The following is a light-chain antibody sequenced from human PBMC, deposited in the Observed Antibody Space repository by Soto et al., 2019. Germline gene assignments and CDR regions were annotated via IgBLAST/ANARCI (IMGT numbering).Light chain of an antibody. CDR1: SSDVGGYNY. CDR3: SSYAGSNYVV. J-gene: IGLJ3*02. CDR2: EVT. Sequence: QSVLTQPPSASGSPGQSVTISCTGTSSDVGGYNYVSWYQQHPGKAPKLMIYEVTQRPSGVPDRFSGSKSGNTASLTVSGLRAEDEADYYCSSYAGSNYVVFGGGTKLTVL. V-gene: IGLV2-8*01.